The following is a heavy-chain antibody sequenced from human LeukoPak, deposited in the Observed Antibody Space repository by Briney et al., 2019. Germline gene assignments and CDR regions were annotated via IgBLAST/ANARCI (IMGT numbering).Heavy chain of an antibody. CDR2: IHYSGRT. V-gene: IGHV4-61*01. J-gene: IGHJ4*02. CDR1: GGSVSSGSCF. D-gene: IGHD2-21*02. Sequence: PSETLSLTCTVSGGSVSSGSCFWSWIRQPPGKGLEWIGYIHYSGRTNYNPSLESRVTISADTSKNQFSLKLNSVTAADTAVYSCARAAYCGGDCYYYFDYWGQGTLVTVSS. CDR3: ARAAYCGGDCYYYFDY.